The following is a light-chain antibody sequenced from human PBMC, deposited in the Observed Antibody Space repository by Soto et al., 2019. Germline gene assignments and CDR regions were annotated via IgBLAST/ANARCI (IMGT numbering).Light chain of an antibody. CDR1: QSLNSSY. J-gene: IGKJ1*01. Sequence: IVLTQSPGTLSLPPGEAATLSCMASQSLNSSYVAWYQQKPGQAPRLLIYDASSRATGIPDRFSGSGSGTDFTLTISRLEPEDSAVYYCQQYHNWGEFGQGTKVDIK. CDR2: DAS. CDR3: QQYHNWGE. V-gene: IGKV3-20*01.